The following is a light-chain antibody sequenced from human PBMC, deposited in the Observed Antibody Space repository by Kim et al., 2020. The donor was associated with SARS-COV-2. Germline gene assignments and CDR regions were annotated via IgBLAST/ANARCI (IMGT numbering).Light chain of an antibody. CDR1: QTVNSMF. CDR3: QQYDSSPLYT. CDR2: GAS. Sequence: EIVLTQSPGTLSLSPAERATLSCRASQTVNSMFLNWYQQKPGQAPRLLIYGASNRATDVPDRFRGSGSGTDFTLTITRLEPEDFAVYYCQQYDSSPLYTFGQGTKLEI. J-gene: IGKJ2*01. V-gene: IGKV3-20*01.